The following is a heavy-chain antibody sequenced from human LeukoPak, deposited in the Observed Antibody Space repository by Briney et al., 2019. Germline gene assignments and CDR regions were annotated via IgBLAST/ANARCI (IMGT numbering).Heavy chain of an antibody. J-gene: IGHJ4*02. Sequence: ASVKVSCKASGYTFIGYYVHWVRQAPGQGLEWMGYINPNTGGTNFAQKFQGWVTMTRDTSISTAYMELSRLKSDDTAVYYCATDGGTRGAVDGYFDSWGQGTLVTVSS. V-gene: IGHV1-2*04. D-gene: IGHD6-19*01. CDR3: ATDGGTRGAVDGYFDS. CDR1: GYTFIGYY. CDR2: INPNTGGT.